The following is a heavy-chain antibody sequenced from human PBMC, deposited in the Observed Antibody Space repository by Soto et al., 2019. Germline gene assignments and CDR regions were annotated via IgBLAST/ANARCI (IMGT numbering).Heavy chain of an antibody. CDR1: GFTFSSYA. CDR2: ISGSGGST. CDR3: AKDGNPIPYLTGYYRLGWFDP. Sequence: GGLRLTCASSGFTFSSYAMSGVRQAAGKGLEWVSAISGSGGSTYYADSVKGRFTISRDNSKNTLYLQMNSLRAEDTAVYYCAKDGNPIPYLTGYYRLGWFDPWGQGTLVTVSS. J-gene: IGHJ5*02. D-gene: IGHD3-9*01. V-gene: IGHV3-23*01.